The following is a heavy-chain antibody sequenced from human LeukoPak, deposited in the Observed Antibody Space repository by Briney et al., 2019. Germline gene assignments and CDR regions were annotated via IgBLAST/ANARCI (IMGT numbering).Heavy chain of an antibody. D-gene: IGHD4-17*01. V-gene: IGHV1-18*01. J-gene: IGHJ4*02. CDR3: AITSYGDYEFDY. CDR2: ISAYNGNT. Sequence: ASVNVSCKASGYTFTSYGISWVRQAPGQGLEWMGWISAYNGNTNYAQKLQGRVTMTTDTSTSTAYMELRSLRSDDTAVYYCAITSYGDYEFDYWGQGTLVTVSS. CDR1: GYTFTSYG.